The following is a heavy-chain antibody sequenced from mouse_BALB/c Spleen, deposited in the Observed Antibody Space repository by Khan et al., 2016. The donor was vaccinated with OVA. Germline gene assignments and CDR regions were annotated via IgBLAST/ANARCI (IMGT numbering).Heavy chain of an antibody. J-gene: IGHJ4*01. V-gene: IGHV1-4*01. D-gene: IGHD1-1*01. CDR3: ARRTTVYSMDY. CDR1: GYTFTSNT. CDR2: IYPNSAYT. Sequence: QVQLKESGAELARPGASVKMSCKASGYTFTSNTMHWVKQRPGQGLEWIGYIYPNSAYTNYNQNFKDKATLTADKSSSTAYMQLSSLTSDDSAVYYCARRTTVYSMDYWGQGTSVTVSS.